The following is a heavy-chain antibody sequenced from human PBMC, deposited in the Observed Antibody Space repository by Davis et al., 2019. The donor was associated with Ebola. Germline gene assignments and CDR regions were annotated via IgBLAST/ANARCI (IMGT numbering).Heavy chain of an antibody. Sequence: GESLKISCAASGFTFSSYSMNWVRQAPGKGLEWVSSISSSSSYIYYADSVKGRFPISRDNAKNSLYLQMNSLRAEDTAVYYCARGRGANWGWAAGDYWGQGTLVTVSS. J-gene: IGHJ4*02. CDR2: ISSSSSYI. CDR3: ARGRGANWGWAAGDY. V-gene: IGHV3-21*01. D-gene: IGHD7-27*01. CDR1: GFTFSSYS.